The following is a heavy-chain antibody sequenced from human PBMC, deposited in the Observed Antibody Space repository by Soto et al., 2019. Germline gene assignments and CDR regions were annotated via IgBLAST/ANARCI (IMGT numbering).Heavy chain of an antibody. Sequence: ASVKVSCKASGYTFTRYYMHLVRHAPGQRLEWMGWINAANGDTKYSPKFQGRVTITRDTSASTAYMELSSLRSEDTAVYYCLRRHVSATGIDWFDPWGQGTLVTVSS. D-gene: IGHD6-13*01. J-gene: IGHJ5*02. CDR1: GYTFTRYY. CDR2: INAANGDT. CDR3: LRRHVSATGIDWFDP. V-gene: IGHV1-3*01.